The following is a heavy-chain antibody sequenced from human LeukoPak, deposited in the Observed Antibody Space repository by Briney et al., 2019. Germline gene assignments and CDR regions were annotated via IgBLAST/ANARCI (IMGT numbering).Heavy chain of an antibody. CDR3: ARKLRGIRAYYFDY. D-gene: IGHD1-26*01. CDR1: GGSFSNYH. CDR2: INHSGST. V-gene: IGHV4-34*01. Sequence: NPSETLSLTCAVYGGSFSNYHWSWIRQAPGKGLEWIGEINHSGSTNYNPSLKSRVTISVDTSKNQFSLKLSSVTAADTAVYYCARKLRGIRAYYFDYWGQGTLVTVSS. J-gene: IGHJ4*02.